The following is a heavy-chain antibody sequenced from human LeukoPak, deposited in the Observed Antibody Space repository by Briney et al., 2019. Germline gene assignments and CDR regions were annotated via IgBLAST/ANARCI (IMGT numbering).Heavy chain of an antibody. CDR3: AREGRYDSSGYYSY. D-gene: IGHD3-22*01. J-gene: IGHJ4*02. Sequence: ASVKVSCKASGYTFTGYYMHWVRQAPGQGLEWMGRINPNSGGTNYAQKFQGRVTVTRDTSISTAYMELSRLRSDDTAVYYCAREGRYDSSGYYSYWGQGTLVTVSS. V-gene: IGHV1-2*06. CDR1: GYTFTGYY. CDR2: INPNSGGT.